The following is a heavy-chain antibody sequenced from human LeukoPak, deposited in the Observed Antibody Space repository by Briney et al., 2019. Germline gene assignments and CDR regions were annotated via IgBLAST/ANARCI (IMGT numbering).Heavy chain of an antibody. V-gene: IGHV3-48*03. CDR1: GFTFSSYE. CDR3: AGSNRDAFDM. J-gene: IGHJ3*02. D-gene: IGHD2/OR15-2a*01. Sequence: PGGSLRLSCAASGFTFSSYEMNWVRQGPGKGLEWVSYISSSGTTKYYADSVKGRFTLSRDNAKKSLSLQMNSLRAEDTAIYYCAGSNRDAFDMWGQGTVVTVSS. CDR2: ISSSGTTK.